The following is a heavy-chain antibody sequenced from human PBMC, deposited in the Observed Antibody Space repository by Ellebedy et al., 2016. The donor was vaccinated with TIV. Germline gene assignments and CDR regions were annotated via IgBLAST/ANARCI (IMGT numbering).Heavy chain of an antibody. CDR1: GYTFTSYY. CDR2: MNPNSGNT. D-gene: IGHD3-22*01. CDR3: ARNYYDSSGYYYFDY. V-gene: IGHV1-8*02. Sequence: AASVKVSCKASGYTFTSYYMHWVRQATGQGLEWMGWMNPNSGNTGYAQKFQGRVTMTRNTSISTAYMELRSLRSDDTAVYYCARNYYDSSGYYYFDYWGQGTLLTVSS. J-gene: IGHJ4*02.